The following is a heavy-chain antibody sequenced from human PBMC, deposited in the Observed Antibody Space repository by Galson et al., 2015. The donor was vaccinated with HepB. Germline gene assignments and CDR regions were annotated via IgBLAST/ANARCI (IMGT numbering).Heavy chain of an antibody. CDR1: GFTFSDYA. CDR2: ISRTGGNT. V-gene: IGHV3-23*01. CDR3: AKGPRGDYINSPPNWSDA. D-gene: IGHD4-11*01. Sequence: LRLSCAASGFTFSDYAMTWVRQAPGEGPEWVSSISRTGGNTFNADSVQGRFTISRDTPKNTLHLQMNSLRVDDTAVYYCAKGPRGDYINSPPNWSDAWGQGTLVTVSS. J-gene: IGHJ5*02.